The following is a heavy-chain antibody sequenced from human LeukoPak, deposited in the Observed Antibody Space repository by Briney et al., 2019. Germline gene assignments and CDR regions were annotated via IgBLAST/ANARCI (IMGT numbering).Heavy chain of an antibody. CDR1: GFTFTRSG. Sequence: GRSLRLSCAASGFTFTRSGMHWVRQAPGKGLEWLAVISYDGSDKYCGDSVKGRFTISRDNSKNTLYLQMNSLRAEDTAVYYCAKDRSGSWSFDYWGQGTLVTVSS. CDR3: AKDRSGSWSFDY. D-gene: IGHD6-13*01. CDR2: ISYDGSDK. J-gene: IGHJ4*02. V-gene: IGHV3-30*18.